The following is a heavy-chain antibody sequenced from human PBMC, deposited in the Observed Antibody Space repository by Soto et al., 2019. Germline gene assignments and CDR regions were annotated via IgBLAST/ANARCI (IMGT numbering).Heavy chain of an antibody. CDR1: GGSISSYY. CDR2: IYYSGST. J-gene: IGHJ6*02. Sequence: PSETLSLTCTVSGGSISSYYWSWIRQPPGKGLEWIGYIYYSGSTNYNPSLKSRVTISVDTSKNQFSLKLSSVTAADTAVYYCASHRDGYNSGYYYYYGMDVWGQGTTVT. CDR3: ASHRDGYNSGYYYYYGMDV. D-gene: IGHD5-12*01. V-gene: IGHV4-59*01.